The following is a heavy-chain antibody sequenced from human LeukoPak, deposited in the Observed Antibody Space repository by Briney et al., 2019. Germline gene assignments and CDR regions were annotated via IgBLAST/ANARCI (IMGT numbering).Heavy chain of an antibody. CDR3: AGGSQGDY. Sequence: PGGSLRLSCAASGFTFNSYWMHWVRQAPGKGLVWVSRIKSDGSSTSCADSVKGRFTISRDNAKNTLYLQMNSLRVEDTAVYYCAGGSQGDYWGQGTLVTVSS. CDR1: GFTFNSYW. CDR2: IKSDGSST. V-gene: IGHV3-74*01. J-gene: IGHJ4*02.